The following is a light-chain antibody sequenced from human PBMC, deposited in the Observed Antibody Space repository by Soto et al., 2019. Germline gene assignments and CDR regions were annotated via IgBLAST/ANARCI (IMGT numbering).Light chain of an antibody. CDR3: QQRSNWPGT. V-gene: IGKV3-11*01. CDR1: QSVSSY. J-gene: IGKJ5*01. CDR2: DAS. Sequence: EIVLTQSPATLSLSPGERATLSCRASQSVSSYLAWYQQKPGQAPRLLIYDASNRATGIPARFSGSGSGIDFTLTISSLEPEDFAVYYCQQRSNWPGTFGPGTRLEIK.